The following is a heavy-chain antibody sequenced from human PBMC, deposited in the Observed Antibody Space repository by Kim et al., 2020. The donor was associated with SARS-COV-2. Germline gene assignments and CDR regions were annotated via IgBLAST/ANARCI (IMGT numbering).Heavy chain of an antibody. CDR3: ARDPPQQLGYVDS. Sequence: VKSRYTSAKDNAKNSLYLQMNSLGAEDTAVYYCARDPPQQLGYVDSWGQGALVTVSS. V-gene: IGHV3-11*01. J-gene: IGHJ4*02. D-gene: IGHD6-13*01.